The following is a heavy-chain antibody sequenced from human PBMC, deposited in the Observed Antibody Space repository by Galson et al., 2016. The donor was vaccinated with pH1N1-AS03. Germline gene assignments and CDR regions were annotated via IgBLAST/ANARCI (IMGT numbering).Heavy chain of an antibody. J-gene: IGHJ4*02. V-gene: IGHV3-7*03. CDR2: INPGGRGL. Sequence: SLRLSCAASGFTFSIYWMTWVRQTPGKGLEWVATINPGGRGLYYADSLQGRFSISRDDAKNSLYLQMSSLRVDDTAVYYCARFGKNGWGLDSWGQGTLVSVSS. CDR1: GFTFSIYW. D-gene: IGHD6-19*01. CDR3: ARFGKNGWGLDS.